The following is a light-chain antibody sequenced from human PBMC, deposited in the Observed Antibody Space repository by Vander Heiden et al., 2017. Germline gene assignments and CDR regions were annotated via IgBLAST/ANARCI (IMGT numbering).Light chain of an antibody. Sequence: QSALTQPASVSGSPGQSITISCTGTSSDVGRYNLVSWYQQHPGKAPKLMIDEVSKRPSGVSNRFSGSKSGDTASLTISGLQSEDEGDYYCFSYAGSNSWVFGGGTKLTVL. J-gene: IGLJ3*02. V-gene: IGLV2-23*02. CDR3: FSYAGSNSWV. CDR2: EVS. CDR1: SSDVGRYNL.